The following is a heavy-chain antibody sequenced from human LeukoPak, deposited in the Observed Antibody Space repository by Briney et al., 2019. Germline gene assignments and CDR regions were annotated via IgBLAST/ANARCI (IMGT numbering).Heavy chain of an antibody. CDR3: ARMGYFDY. J-gene: IGHJ4*02. CDR2: IYHSGST. V-gene: IGHV4-38-2*02. D-gene: IGHD3-16*01. Sequence: PSETLSLTCTVSGYSISSGYYWGWIRQPPGKGLEWIGSIYHSGSTYYNPSLKSRVTISVDTSKNQFSLKLNSVTAADTAVYYCARMGYFDYWGQGTLVTVSS. CDR1: GYSISSGYY.